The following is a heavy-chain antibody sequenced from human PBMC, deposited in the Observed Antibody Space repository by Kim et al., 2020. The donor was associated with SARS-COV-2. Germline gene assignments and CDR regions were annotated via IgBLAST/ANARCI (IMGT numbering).Heavy chain of an antibody. J-gene: IGHJ5*02. D-gene: IGHD3-22*01. CDR3: ARDGRGGGQDIKGYYSYFLDR. V-gene: IGHV3-7*03. CDR1: GFILNNHW. Sequence: GGSLRLSCAASGFILNNHWMTWVRQAPGKGLEWVANINQDGTKEDYVDSVKGRFTISRDNARNSVYLQMNSLGAEDTAMYYCARDGRGGGQDIKGYYSYFLDRWGQATLVTVSS. CDR2: INQDGTKE.